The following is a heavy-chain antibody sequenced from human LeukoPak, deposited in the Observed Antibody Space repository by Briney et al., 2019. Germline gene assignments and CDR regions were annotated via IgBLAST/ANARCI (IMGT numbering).Heavy chain of an antibody. CDR1: GGSFSGDY. CDR3: ARRGGNLPNQVYLDF. D-gene: IGHD1-14*01. J-gene: IGHJ4*02. V-gene: IGHV4-34*01. CDR2: INHSGST. Sequence: PSETLSLTCAVYGGSFSGDYWSWIRQPPGKGLEWIGEINHSGSTNYNPSLKSRVTISVDTSKNQFSLKLSSVTAADTAVHYCARRGGNLPNQVYLDFWGQGTLVTVSS.